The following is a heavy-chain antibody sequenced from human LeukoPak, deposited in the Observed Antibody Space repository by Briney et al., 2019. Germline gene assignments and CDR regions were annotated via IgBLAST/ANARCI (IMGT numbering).Heavy chain of an antibody. Sequence: GGSLRLSCAASGFTFSTYSMNWVRQAPGKGLEWVSFISGGGSYIYYAESVKGRFTISRDNAKNSLYLQMNSLRAEDTAIYYCARDRVASGRFGEVASWGQGTLVNVSS. CDR3: ARDRVASGRFGEVAS. CDR2: ISGGGSYI. CDR1: GFTFSTYS. V-gene: IGHV3-21*01. D-gene: IGHD3-10*01. J-gene: IGHJ5*02.